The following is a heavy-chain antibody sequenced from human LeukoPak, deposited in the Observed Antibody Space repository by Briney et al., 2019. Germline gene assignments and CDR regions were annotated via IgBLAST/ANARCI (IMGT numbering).Heavy chain of an antibody. V-gene: IGHV5-51*01. CDR2: TYPGDSDT. CDR3: ARPGTSNGWYKDAFDI. J-gene: IGHJ3*02. Sequence: GESLKISCKGSGYSFTSYWIGWVRQMPGKGLEWMGITYPGDSDTRYSPSFQGQVTISVDKSINTAYLQWSSLKASDTAMYYCARPGTSNGWYKDAFDIWGQGTMVTVSS. D-gene: IGHD6-19*01. CDR1: GYSFTSYW.